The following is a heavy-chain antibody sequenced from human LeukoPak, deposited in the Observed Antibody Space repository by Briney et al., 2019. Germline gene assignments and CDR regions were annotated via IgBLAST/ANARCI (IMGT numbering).Heavy chain of an antibody. J-gene: IGHJ4*02. Sequence: ASVKVSCKASGYTFTGYYMHWVRQAPGQGLEWVGWIHPNSGGTNYAQKFQGRVTMTRDTSISTAYMELSRLRSDDTAVYYCAREAGGYYYDSSGYSDYWGQGTLVTVSS. D-gene: IGHD3-22*01. CDR3: AREAGGYYYDSSGYSDY. CDR1: GYTFTGYY. CDR2: IHPNSGGT. V-gene: IGHV1-2*02.